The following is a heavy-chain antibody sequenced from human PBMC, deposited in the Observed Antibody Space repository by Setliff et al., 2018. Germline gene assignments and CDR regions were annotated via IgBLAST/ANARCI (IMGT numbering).Heavy chain of an antibody. CDR3: ARGRHPPWSGYPYYYMDV. Sequence: ASVKVSCKASGYTFTSYGISWVRQAPGQGLEWMGWISAYNGNTNYAQKFQGRVTMTTDTSTSTAYMELSSLRSEDTAVYYCARGRHPPWSGYPYYYMDVWGKGTTVTVSS. V-gene: IGHV1-18*01. J-gene: IGHJ6*03. CDR1: GYTFTSYG. CDR2: ISAYNGNT. D-gene: IGHD3-3*01.